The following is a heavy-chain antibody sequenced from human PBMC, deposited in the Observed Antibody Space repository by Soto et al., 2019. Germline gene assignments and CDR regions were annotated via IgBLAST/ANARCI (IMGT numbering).Heavy chain of an antibody. CDR1: GFTFSTYW. CDR3: AIIYRSSSGGLYRFDY. J-gene: IGHJ4*02. Sequence: GGSLRLSCAASGFTFSTYWMSWVRQAPGKGLEWVSVMYSGDSTYYADSVKGRFTISRDNSKNTLYLQMNSLRAEDTAVYYCAIIYRSSSGGLYRFDYWGQGTQVTVSS. D-gene: IGHD6-6*01. V-gene: IGHV3-53*01. CDR2: MYSGDST.